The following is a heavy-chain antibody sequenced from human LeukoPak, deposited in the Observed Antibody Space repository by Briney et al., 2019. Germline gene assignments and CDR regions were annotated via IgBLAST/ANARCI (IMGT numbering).Heavy chain of an antibody. V-gene: IGHV3-23*01. CDR1: GFTFSSYV. CDR2: ITSSGDGT. D-gene: IGHD3-22*01. CDR3: AKRSSGNYYFDN. Sequence: PGGSLGLSCAASGFTFSSYVMRWVRQAPGKGLEWVSSITSSGDGTYYADSVKGRFTISRDNSKNTLYLQMNSLRAGDTAVYYCAKRSSGNYYFDNWGQGTLVTVSS. J-gene: IGHJ4*02.